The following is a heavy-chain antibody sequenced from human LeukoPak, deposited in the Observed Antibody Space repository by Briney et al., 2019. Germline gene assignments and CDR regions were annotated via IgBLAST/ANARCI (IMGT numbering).Heavy chain of an antibody. J-gene: IGHJ4*02. CDR2: ISGSGGNT. CDR1: GFTFSSYA. D-gene: IGHD2-2*01. CDR3: AKEYIVVVPAATGGY. Sequence: GGSLRLSCAASGFTFSSYAMSWVRQAPGKGLEWVSAISGSGGNTFYADSVKGRFTISRDNSKNTLYLQMNSLRAEDTAEYYCAKEYIVVVPAATGGYWGQGTLVTVSS. V-gene: IGHV3-23*01.